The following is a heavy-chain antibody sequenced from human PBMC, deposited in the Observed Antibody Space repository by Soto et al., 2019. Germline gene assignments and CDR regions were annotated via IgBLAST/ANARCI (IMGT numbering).Heavy chain of an antibody. CDR1: GYSFANYV. CDR2: INAGNGNT. CDR3: ARLGTTVTTYWYFDL. V-gene: IGHV1-3*01. D-gene: IGHD4-17*01. J-gene: IGHJ2*01. Sequence: ASVKVSCKASGYSFANYVIYWVRHAPGQRLEWMGWINAGNGNTKYSQKFQGRVTITRDTSATTAYMELSSLRSEDTAVYYCARLGTTVTTYWYFDLWGRGTLVTVSS.